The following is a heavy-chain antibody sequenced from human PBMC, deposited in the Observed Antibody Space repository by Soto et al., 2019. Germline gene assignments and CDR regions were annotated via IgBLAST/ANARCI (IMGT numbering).Heavy chain of an antibody. CDR1: GGSISRYY. CDR3: AREYPVHSAYFDY. J-gene: IGHJ4*02. D-gene: IGHD1-26*01. CDR2: MYYSGNA. Sequence: PSVTLPLTCTVSGGSISRYYWSWIRQSPGKGLEWIGYMYYSGNANYNPSLRSRITISVDTSKNQFSLNLNSVTAADTAVYYCAREYPVHSAYFDYWGQGILVTVS. V-gene: IGHV4-59*01.